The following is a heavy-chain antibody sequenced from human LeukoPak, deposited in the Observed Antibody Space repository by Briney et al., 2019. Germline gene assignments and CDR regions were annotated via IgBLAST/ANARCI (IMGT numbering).Heavy chain of an antibody. CDR1: GFTFSSYA. J-gene: IGHJ4*02. Sequence: GGSLRLSCAASGFTFSSYAMSWVRQAPGKGLEWVPVISGSGGSTYYADSVKGRFTISRDNSKNTLYLQMNSLRAEDTAVYYCAKSGRSKIRFEYSSSTSFDYWGQGTLVTVSS. D-gene: IGHD6-6*01. V-gene: IGHV3-23*01. CDR3: AKSGRSKIRFEYSSSTSFDY. CDR2: ISGSGGST.